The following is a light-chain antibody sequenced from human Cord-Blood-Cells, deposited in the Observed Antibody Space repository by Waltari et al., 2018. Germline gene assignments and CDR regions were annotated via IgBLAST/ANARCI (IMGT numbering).Light chain of an antibody. V-gene: IGLV3-1*01. J-gene: IGLJ3*02. CDR1: KLGAKY. Sequence: SYELTQPPSVSVSPGQTASITCSRAKLGAKYPCWYQQKPGQSPVLVIYQDSKRPSGIPERFSGSNSGNTATLTISGTQAMDEADYYCQAWDSSTAVFGGGTKLTVL. CDR2: QDS. CDR3: QAWDSSTAV.